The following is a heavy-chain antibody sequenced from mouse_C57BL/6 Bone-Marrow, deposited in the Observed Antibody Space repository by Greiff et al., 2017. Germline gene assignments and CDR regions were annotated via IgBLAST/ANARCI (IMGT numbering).Heavy chain of an antibody. V-gene: IGHV1-55*01. CDR2: IYPGSGST. D-gene: IGHD1-1*01. CDR3: ARNYGSPY. Sequence: VQLQQSGAELVKPGASVKMSCKASGYTFTSYWVTWVKQRPGQGLEWIGDIYPGSGSTNYNEKFKSKATLTVDTASSTAYMQLSSLTSEDSAVYYCARNYGSPYWGQGTTLTVSS. CDR1: GYTFTSYW. J-gene: IGHJ2*01.